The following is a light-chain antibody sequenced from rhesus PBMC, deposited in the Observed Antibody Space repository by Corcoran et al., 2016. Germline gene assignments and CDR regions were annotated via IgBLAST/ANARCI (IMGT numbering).Light chain of an antibody. CDR1: QSVSSS. V-gene: IGKV3-24*01. CDR2: GAS. J-gene: IGKJ2*01. CDR3: LQHSNWPHS. Sequence: EIVMTQSPATLSLSPGERATLSCRASQSVSSSLAWYQQKPGQAPRLLIYGASSRATGLTDRFSGSGSGTDFTLTISSLEPEDVAVYYCLQHSNWPHSFGQGTKVEIK.